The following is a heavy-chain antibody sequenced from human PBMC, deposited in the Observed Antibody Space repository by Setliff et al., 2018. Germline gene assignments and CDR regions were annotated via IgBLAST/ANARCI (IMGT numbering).Heavy chain of an antibody. Sequence: SETLSLTCTVSGGSISSGGYYWSWIRQHPGKGLEWIGYIYYSGSTYYNPSLKSRVTISVDTSKNQFSLKLSSVTAADTAVYYCARGWAALGIIGYWGQGTLVTVSS. CDR1: GGSISSGGYY. CDR2: IYYSGST. CDR3: ARGWAALGIIGY. V-gene: IGHV4-31*03. D-gene: IGHD7-27*01. J-gene: IGHJ4*02.